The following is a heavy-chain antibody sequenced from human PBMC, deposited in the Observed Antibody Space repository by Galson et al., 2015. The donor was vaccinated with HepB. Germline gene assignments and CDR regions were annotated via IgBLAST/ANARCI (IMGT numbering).Heavy chain of an antibody. Sequence: SVKVSCKASGYTFTSYGISWVRQAPGQGLEWMGWISAYNGNTNYAQKLQGRVTMTTDTSTSTAYMELRSLRSDDTAVYYCARDSGGLEWLLFGLTPPSYGMDVWGQGTTVTVSS. CDR3: ARDSGGLEWLLFGLTPPSYGMDV. D-gene: IGHD3-3*01. CDR1: GYTFTSYG. J-gene: IGHJ6*02. V-gene: IGHV1-18*04. CDR2: ISAYNGNT.